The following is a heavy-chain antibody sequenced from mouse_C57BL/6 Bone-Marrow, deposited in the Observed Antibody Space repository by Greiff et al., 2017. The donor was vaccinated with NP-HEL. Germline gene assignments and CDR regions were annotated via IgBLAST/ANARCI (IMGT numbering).Heavy chain of an antibody. Sequence: VQLKESGAELVRPGASVKLSCTASGFNIKDDYMHWVKQRPEQGLEWIGWIDPENGDTAYASKFQGKATITADTSSNTAYLQLSSLTSEDTAVYYCTTLYYFDYWGQGTTLTVSS. CDR2: IDPENGDT. V-gene: IGHV14-4*01. J-gene: IGHJ2*01. CDR3: TTLYYFDY. CDR1: GFNIKDDY.